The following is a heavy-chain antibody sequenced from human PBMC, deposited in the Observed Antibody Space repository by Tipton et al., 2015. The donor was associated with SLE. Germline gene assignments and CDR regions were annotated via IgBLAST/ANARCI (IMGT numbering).Heavy chain of an antibody. CDR3: AKPQLGTPYHFHY. CDR1: GFTFSTYA. CDR2: ISASGGST. V-gene: IGHV3-23*01. J-gene: IGHJ4*01. Sequence: SLRLSCAASGFTFSTYAMSWVRQTPGKGLEWVSAISASGGSTYYADSVKGRFTISRDSSKNTLYLQINSLGVEDTAIYYCAKPQLGTPYHFHYGGHGTLVTVSS. D-gene: IGHD4-23*01.